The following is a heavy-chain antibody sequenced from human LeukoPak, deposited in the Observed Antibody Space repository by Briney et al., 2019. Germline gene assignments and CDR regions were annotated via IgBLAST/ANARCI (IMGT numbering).Heavy chain of an antibody. Sequence: GGSLRLSCAASGFTFSDHYMDWVRQAPGMGLEWVGRTRNKANSYTTEYGASGKGRFTISRDDSKNSLSLQMNSLKTEDTAVYYCARGDSGVRWFDSWGQGTLVTVSS. D-gene: IGHD2-15*01. CDR2: TRNKANSYTT. CDR1: GFTFSDHY. CDR3: ARGDSGVRWFDS. V-gene: IGHV3-72*01. J-gene: IGHJ5*01.